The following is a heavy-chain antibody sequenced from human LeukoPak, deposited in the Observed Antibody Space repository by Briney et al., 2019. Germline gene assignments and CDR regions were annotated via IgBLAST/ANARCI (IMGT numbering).Heavy chain of an antibody. V-gene: IGHV4-59*01. CDR3: ARAMKSIAARRYFDY. D-gene: IGHD6-6*01. J-gene: IGHJ4*02. CDR2: IYYSGST. Sequence: SETLSLTCTVSGGFISSYYWSWIRQPPGKGLEWIGYIYYSGSTNYNPSLKSRVTISVDTSKNQFSLKLSSVTAADTAVYYCARAMKSIAARRYFDYWGQGTLVTVSS. CDR1: GGFISSYY.